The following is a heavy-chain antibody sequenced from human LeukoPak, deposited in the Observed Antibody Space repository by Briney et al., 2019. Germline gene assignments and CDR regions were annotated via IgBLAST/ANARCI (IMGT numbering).Heavy chain of an antibody. V-gene: IGHV1-18*01. Sequence: ASVKVSCKASGYTFTSYGISWVRQAPGQGLEWMGWISAYNGNTNHAQKLQGRVTMTTDTSTSTAYMELRSLRSDDTAVYYCARKSGDYASGYGMDVWGQGTTVTVSS. J-gene: IGHJ6*02. CDR3: ARKSGDYASGYGMDV. CDR1: GYTFTSYG. D-gene: IGHD4-17*01. CDR2: ISAYNGNT.